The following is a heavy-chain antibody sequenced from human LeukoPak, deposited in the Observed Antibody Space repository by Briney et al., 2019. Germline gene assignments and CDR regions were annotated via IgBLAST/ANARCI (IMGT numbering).Heavy chain of an antibody. Sequence: GGGVVQPGRSLRLSCAASGFTFSSYGMHWVRQAPGKGLEWVSTISGSGGSTYFAASVKGRFTISRDNSKNALYLQMNSLRAEDTAVYYCAKEKTDGSQSNYFDYWGQGTLVTVSS. J-gene: IGHJ4*02. CDR3: AKEKTDGSQSNYFDY. CDR1: GFTFSSYG. V-gene: IGHV3-23*01. CDR2: ISGSGGST. D-gene: IGHD5-24*01.